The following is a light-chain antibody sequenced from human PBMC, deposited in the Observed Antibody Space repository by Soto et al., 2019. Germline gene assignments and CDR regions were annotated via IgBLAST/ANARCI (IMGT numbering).Light chain of an antibody. V-gene: IGKV3-11*01. CDR1: QSVSSY. CDR2: EAS. CDR3: QQREDWPRA. J-gene: IGKJ4*01. Sequence: EIVLTQSPATLSLSPGERATLSCRASQSVSSYLAWYQQKPGQAPRLLMYEASNRATGIPARFSGGGSGTDFTLTISCLEPEDFAIYYCQQREDWPRAFGGGTKVDIK.